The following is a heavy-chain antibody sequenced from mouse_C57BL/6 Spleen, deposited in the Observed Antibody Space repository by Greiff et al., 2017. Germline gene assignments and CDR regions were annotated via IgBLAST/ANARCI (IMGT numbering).Heavy chain of an antibody. CDR2: IDPSDSET. Sequence: VQLQQPGAELVRPGSSVKLSCKASGYTFTSYWMHWVKQRPIQGLEWIGNIDPSDSETHYNQKFKDKDTLTVDKSSSTAYMQLSSLTSEDSAGYYCARKQDYAMDYWGQGTSVTVSS. V-gene: IGHV1-52*01. CDR1: GYTFTSYW. J-gene: IGHJ4*01. CDR3: ARKQDYAMDY.